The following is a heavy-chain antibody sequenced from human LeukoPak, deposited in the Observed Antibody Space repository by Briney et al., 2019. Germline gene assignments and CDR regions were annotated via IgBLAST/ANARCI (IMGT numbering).Heavy chain of an antibody. D-gene: IGHD3-22*01. Sequence: GGSLRLSCAASGFTFSSYGMRWVRQAPGKGLEWVAVIWYDGSNKYYADSVKGRFTISRDNSKNTLYLQMNSLRAEDTAVYYCAKDRSGNYDSSGRYFDYWGQGTLVTVSS. V-gene: IGHV3-33*06. CDR3: AKDRSGNYDSSGRYFDY. J-gene: IGHJ4*02. CDR2: IWYDGSNK. CDR1: GFTFSSYG.